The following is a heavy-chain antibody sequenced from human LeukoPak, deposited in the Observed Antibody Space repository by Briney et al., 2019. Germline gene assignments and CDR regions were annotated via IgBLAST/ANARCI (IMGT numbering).Heavy chain of an antibody. CDR2: LGRSGENR. Sequence: PGGSLRLSCAASGLTFTDYSMSWVRQAPGKGLEWVSGLGRSGENRYYATSVRGRFSISRDNSKDTVYLQMNSLRAEDTAICYCVKDRPCETCMPMDAWGQGTTVTVSS. CDR1: GLTFTDYS. J-gene: IGHJ6*02. V-gene: IGHV3-23*01. CDR3: VKDRPCETCMPMDA. D-gene: IGHD2-2*01.